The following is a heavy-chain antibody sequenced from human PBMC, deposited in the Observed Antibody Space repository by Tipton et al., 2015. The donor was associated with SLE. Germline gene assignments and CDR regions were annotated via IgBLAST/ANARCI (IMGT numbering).Heavy chain of an antibody. V-gene: IGHV4-39*01. D-gene: IGHD3-10*01. CDR1: GGDISSSSYY. CDR2: IYYSGST. Sequence: TLSLTCTVSGGDISSSSYYWGWIRQPPGKGLEWIGSIYYSGSTYYNPSLKSRVTISVDTSMNQFSLKLSSVTAADTAVYNCARHVTIGRGSYYYYGLDVWGQGTTVTVSS. CDR3: ARHVTIGRGSYYYYGLDV. J-gene: IGHJ6*02.